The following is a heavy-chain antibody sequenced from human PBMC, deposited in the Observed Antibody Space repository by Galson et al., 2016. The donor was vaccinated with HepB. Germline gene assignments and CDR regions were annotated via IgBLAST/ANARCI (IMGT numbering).Heavy chain of an antibody. CDR2: ISSGGRT. V-gene: IGHV3-53*01. J-gene: IGHJ5*02. CDR1: GFAVNSDY. Sequence: SLRLSCAVSGFAVNSDYMNWIRQAPGKGLEWISVISSGGRTTYGASVKGRFTISRDRSKHTLSLQMNSLRAEDTAVDYCARGPTVTFYGGPTWFDLWGQGTVVTVSS. D-gene: IGHD2-21*02. CDR3: ARGPTVTFYGGPTWFDL.